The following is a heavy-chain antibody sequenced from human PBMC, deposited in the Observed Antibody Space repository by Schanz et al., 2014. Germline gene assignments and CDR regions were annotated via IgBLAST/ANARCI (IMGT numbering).Heavy chain of an antibody. CDR2: INPSGGST. J-gene: IGHJ4*02. D-gene: IGHD6-13*01. CDR3: ARDGEAAADCDY. CDR1: GYTFTSYY. V-gene: IGHV1-46*03. Sequence: QVQLVQSGAEVKKPGASVKVSCKASGYTFTSYYMHWVRQAPGQGLEWMGIINPSGGSTSYAQKFQGRVTMTRDSSTSTVYMELSSLRSEDTAVYYCARDGEAAADCDYWGQGTLVTVSS.